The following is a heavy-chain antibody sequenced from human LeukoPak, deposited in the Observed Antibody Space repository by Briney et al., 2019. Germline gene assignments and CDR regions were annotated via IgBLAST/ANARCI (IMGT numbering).Heavy chain of an antibody. Sequence: GGSLRLSCAASAFTFSSYAMSWVRQAPGKGLEWVSASSGADSTYYADSVQGRFTISKDNSKNTLYLQMSGLRAEDTAVYFCARGAYGDYDSWGQGTLVTVSS. CDR2: SSGADST. CDR3: ARGAYGDYDS. CDR1: AFTFSSYA. J-gene: IGHJ5*01. D-gene: IGHD4-17*01. V-gene: IGHV3-23*01.